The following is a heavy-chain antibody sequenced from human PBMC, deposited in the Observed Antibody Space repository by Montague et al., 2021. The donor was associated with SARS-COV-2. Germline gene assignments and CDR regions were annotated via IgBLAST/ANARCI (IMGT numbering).Heavy chain of an antibody. J-gene: IGHJ6*02. CDR1: GFNFRDKS. Sequence: SLRLSCAASGFNFRDKSINWVRLAPGKGLEWVAHISFRSERIFYGDSVKGRFTISRDDAKNSLYLQMNSLRAEDTALYYCARDSPRGYAMDVWGQGTMVTVSS. D-gene: IGHD3-16*01. CDR2: ISFRSERI. V-gene: IGHV3-48*04. CDR3: ARDSPRGYAMDV.